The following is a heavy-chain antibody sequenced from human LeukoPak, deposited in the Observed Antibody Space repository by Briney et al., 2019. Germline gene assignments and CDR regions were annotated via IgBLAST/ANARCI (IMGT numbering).Heavy chain of an antibody. CDR2: ISGSGGST. D-gene: IGHD3-10*01. CDR1: GFTFSSYA. CDR3: AKARNYYGSGSYYNQYFDY. J-gene: IGHJ4*02. Sequence: GGSLRLSCAASGFTFSSYAMSRVRQAPGKGLEWVSAISGSGGSTYYADSVKGRFTISRDNSKNTLYLQMNSLRAEDTAVYYCAKARNYYGSGSYYNQYFDYWGQGTLVTVSS. V-gene: IGHV3-23*01.